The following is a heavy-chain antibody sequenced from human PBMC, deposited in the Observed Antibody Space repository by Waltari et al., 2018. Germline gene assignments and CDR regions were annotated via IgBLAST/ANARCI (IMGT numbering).Heavy chain of an antibody. CDR1: GGSISNDGYY. Sequence: QLQLQESGPGLVKPSETLSLTCTVSGGSISNDGYYWGWVRQSPGKGLEWIASIYYSGSTDYNPSLKSRVTISVDTSKNQFSLKLSSVTAADTALYYCARHSRIMRGFDCWGQGTLVSVSS. J-gene: IGHJ4*02. CDR2: IYYSGST. V-gene: IGHV4-39*01. D-gene: IGHD2-21*01. CDR3: ARHSRIMRGFDC.